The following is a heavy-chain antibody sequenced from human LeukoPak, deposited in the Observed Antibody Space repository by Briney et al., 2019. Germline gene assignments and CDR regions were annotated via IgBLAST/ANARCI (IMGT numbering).Heavy chain of an antibody. CDR2: IVVGSGNT. D-gene: IGHD3-3*01. Sequence: GTSVKVSCKASGFTFTSSAMQWVRQARGQRLEWIGWIVVGSGNTNYAQKFQERVTITRDMSTSTAYMELSSLRSEDTAVYYCAFEKTDYDFWSGYTTWGQGTLVTVSS. J-gene: IGHJ5*02. CDR1: GFTFTSSA. V-gene: IGHV1-58*02. CDR3: AFEKTDYDFWSGYTT.